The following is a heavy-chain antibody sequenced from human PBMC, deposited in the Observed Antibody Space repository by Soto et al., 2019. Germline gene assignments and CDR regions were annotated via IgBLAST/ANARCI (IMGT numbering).Heavy chain of an antibody. CDR1: GFTFSSYW. V-gene: IGHV3-7*01. CDR3: ATINNYYGSGSYYKDAFDI. CDR2: IKQDGSEK. D-gene: IGHD3-10*01. J-gene: IGHJ3*02. Sequence: GGSLRLSCAASGFTFSSYWMSWVRQAPGKGLEWVANIKQDGSEKYYVDSVKGRFTISRDNAKNSLYLQMNSLRAEDTAVYYCATINNYYGSGSYYKDAFDIWGQGTMVTVSS.